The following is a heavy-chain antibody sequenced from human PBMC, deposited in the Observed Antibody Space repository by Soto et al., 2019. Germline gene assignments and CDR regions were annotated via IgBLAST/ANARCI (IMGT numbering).Heavy chain of an antibody. D-gene: IGHD6-13*01. CDR2: ISSSSSTI. J-gene: IGHJ6*02. V-gene: IGHV3-48*02. CDR1: GFTFSSYS. Sequence: EVQLVESGGGLVQPGGSLRLSCAASGFTFSSYSVNWVRQAPGKGLEWVSYISSSSSTIYYADCVKGRFTISRDNAMKSRYLQMHSLRDEETAVYYCARGGQQLVGPYYYYYGMDVWGQGTTVTVSS. CDR3: ARGGQQLVGPYYYYYGMDV.